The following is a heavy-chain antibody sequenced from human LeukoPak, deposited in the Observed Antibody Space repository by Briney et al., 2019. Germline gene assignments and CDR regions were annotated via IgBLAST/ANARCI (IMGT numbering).Heavy chain of an antibody. J-gene: IGHJ4*02. CDR2: IIPIFGTA. CDR1: GGTFSSYA. V-gene: IGHV1-69*05. CDR3: ARSVIGGSLGVFDY. D-gene: IGHD3-16*01. Sequence: GASVKVSCKASGGTFSSYAISWVRQAPGQGLEWMGGIIPIFGTANYAQKFQGRATITTDESTSTAYMELSSLRSEDTAVYYCARSVIGGSLGVFDYWGQGTLVTVAS.